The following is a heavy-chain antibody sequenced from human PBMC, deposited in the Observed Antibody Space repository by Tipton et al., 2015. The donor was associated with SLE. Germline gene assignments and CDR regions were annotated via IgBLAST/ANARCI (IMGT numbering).Heavy chain of an antibody. D-gene: IGHD4-11*01. J-gene: IGHJ6*03. Sequence: TLSLTCTVSGGSITNYFWSWIRQPPGKGLEWIGHIYYRGTISYNPSLKSRVTISLDASKKQLALRLSSVTAADTAVYYCARAGTYSNFYYYRYMDVWVEGTTVTVSS. CDR2: IYYRGTI. V-gene: IGHV4-59*01. CDR1: GGSITNYF. CDR3: ARAGTYSNFYYYRYMDV.